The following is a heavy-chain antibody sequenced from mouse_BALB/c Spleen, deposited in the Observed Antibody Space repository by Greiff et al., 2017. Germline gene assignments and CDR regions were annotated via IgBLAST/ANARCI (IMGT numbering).Heavy chain of an antibody. Sequence: QVQLQQSGAELARPGASVKLSCKASGYTFTSYWLQWVKQRPGQGLEWIGAIYPGDGDTRYTQKFKGKATLTADKSSSTAYMQLSSLASEDSAVYYCAPITTVAGYWGQGTLVTVSA. D-gene: IGHD1-1*01. J-gene: IGHJ3*02. CDR1: GYTFTSYW. V-gene: IGHV1-87*01. CDR3: APITTVAGY. CDR2: IYPGDGDT.